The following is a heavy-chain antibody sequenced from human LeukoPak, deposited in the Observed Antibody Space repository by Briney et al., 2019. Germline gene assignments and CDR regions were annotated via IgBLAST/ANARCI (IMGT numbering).Heavy chain of an antibody. CDR1: GGSISSYY. CDR3: ARGGEESITIFGVVIAYYMDV. J-gene: IGHJ6*03. V-gene: IGHV4-59*08. D-gene: IGHD3-3*01. CDR2: IYYSGST. Sequence: PSQTLSLTCTVSGGSISSYYWSWIRQPPGKGLEWIGYIYYSGSTNYNPSLKSRVTISVDTSKNQFPLKLSSVTAADTAVYYCARGGEESITIFGVVIAYYMDVWGKGTTVTVSS.